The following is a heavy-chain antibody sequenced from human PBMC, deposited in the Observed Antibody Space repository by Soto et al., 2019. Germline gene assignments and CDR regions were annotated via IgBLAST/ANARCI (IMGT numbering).Heavy chain of an antibody. V-gene: IGHV4-34*01. CDR3: ARTTAFVSGTYPPAHFDY. CDR1: GGSFSGYY. CDR2: INHSGST. D-gene: IGHD3-16*01. J-gene: IGHJ4*02. Sequence: KPSETLSLTCAVYGGSFSGYYWSWIRQSPGKGLEWIGEINHSGSTNYTPSLKSRVTISVDTSKNQVSLKLSSVTAADTAVYYCARTTAFVSGTYPPAHFDYWGQGTRVTVSS.